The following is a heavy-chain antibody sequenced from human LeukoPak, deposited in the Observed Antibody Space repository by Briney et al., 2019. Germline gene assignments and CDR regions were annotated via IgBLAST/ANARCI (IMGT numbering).Heavy chain of an antibody. D-gene: IGHD3-22*01. CDR3: ATAQYYYDSSGYYTFDY. V-gene: IGHV1-24*01. CDR2: FDPEDGET. CDR1: GYTLTELS. J-gene: IGHJ4*02. Sequence: ASVKVSCKVSGYTLTELSMHWVRQAPGKGLEWMGGFDPEDGETIYAQKFQGRVTMTEDTSTDTAYMELSSLRSEDTAVSYCATAQYYYDSSGYYTFDYWGQGTLVTVSS.